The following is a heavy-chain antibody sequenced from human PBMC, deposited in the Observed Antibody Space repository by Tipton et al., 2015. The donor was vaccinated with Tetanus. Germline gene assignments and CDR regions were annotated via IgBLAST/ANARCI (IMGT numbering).Heavy chain of an antibody. D-gene: IGHD2-15*01. CDR3: ARGAYCGGGRCYAGFAV. V-gene: IGHV3-72*01. CDR1: GFTFSDRY. J-gene: IGHJ3*01. Sequence: SLRLSCVASGFTFSDRYMDWVRQPPGKGLEWVGRVRNRVHSYTTEYAASVKGRFTISRDDSKNSLYLQMNSLKTEDTAVYYCARGAYCGGGRCYAGFAVWGQGTVVTVSS. CDR2: VRNRVHSYTT.